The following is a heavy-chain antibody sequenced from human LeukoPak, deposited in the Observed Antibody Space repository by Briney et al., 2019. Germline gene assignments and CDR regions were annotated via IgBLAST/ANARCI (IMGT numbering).Heavy chain of an antibody. D-gene: IGHD3-10*01. CDR3: ARVFSGPAWFGESLYSLGY. CDR1: DESFNDYY. Sequence: ETLSLTCAVPDESFNDYYWTWVRQAPGKGLEWVANIKEDGSEKNYVDAVKGRFTISRDNAENSLYLQMNSLRTEDTAVYFCARVFSGPAWFGESLYSLGYWGQGTLVTVSS. V-gene: IGHV3-7*01. J-gene: IGHJ4*02. CDR2: IKEDGSEK.